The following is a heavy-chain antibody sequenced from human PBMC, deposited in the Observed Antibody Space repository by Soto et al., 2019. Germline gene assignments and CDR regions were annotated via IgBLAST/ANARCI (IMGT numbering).Heavy chain of an antibody. D-gene: IGHD2-15*01. J-gene: IGHJ3*02. CDR1: GFTFSSYG. CDR3: AKDLGPILVPGAFDI. CDR2: ISYDGRNK. V-gene: IGHV3-30*18. Sequence: ESGGGVVQPGRSLRLSCAASGFTFSSYGMHWVRQAPGKGLEWVAIISYDGRNKYFADSVKGRFTISRDNSKNTLYLQMNSLGVEDTAVYFCAKDLGPILVPGAFDIWGQGTMVTVSS.